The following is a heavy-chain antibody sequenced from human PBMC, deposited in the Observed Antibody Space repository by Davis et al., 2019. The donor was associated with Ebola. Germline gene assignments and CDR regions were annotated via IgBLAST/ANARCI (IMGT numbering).Heavy chain of an antibody. J-gene: IGHJ6*02. CDR2: ISGSGGST. V-gene: IGHV3-23*01. CDR1: GFTFSSYA. D-gene: IGHD1-26*01. Sequence: GESLKISCAASGFTFSSYAMSWVRQAPGKGLEWVSAISGSGGSTYYADSVKGRFTISRDNSKNTLYLQMNSLRAEDTAVYYCAKGEVSPYYYYYGMDVWGQGTTVTVSS. CDR3: AKGEVSPYYYYYGMDV.